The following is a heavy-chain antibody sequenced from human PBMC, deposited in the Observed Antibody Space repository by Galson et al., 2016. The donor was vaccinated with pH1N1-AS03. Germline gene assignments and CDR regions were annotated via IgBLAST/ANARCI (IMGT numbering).Heavy chain of an antibody. Sequence: SLRLSCAASGFIFDDYTMHWVRQAPGKGLEWVSLISWDGVTTYYAESVRGRFTISRDNSKNSLYLPMNSLRTEDTALYYCAKPDLRYYDISTTYYRENPYYYAMDVWGQGTTVTVSS. CDR2: ISWDGVTT. CDR3: AKPDLRYYDISTTYYRENPYYYAMDV. J-gene: IGHJ6*02. V-gene: IGHV3-43*01. CDR1: GFIFDDYT. D-gene: IGHD3-9*01.